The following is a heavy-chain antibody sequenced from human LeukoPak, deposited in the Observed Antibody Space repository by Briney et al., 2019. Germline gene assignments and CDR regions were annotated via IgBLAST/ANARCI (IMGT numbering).Heavy chain of an antibody. Sequence: GGSLRLSCAASGFTFSSSAMSWVRQAPGKGLEWVSAISNNGGYTYYADSVQGRFTISRDNSKSTLCLQMNSLRAEDTAVYYCAKSGLVATTYYYYVMDVWGQGTTVTVSS. CDR1: GFTFSSSA. CDR3: AKSGLVATTYYYYVMDV. D-gene: IGHD5-12*01. J-gene: IGHJ6*02. V-gene: IGHV3-23*01. CDR2: ISNNGGYT.